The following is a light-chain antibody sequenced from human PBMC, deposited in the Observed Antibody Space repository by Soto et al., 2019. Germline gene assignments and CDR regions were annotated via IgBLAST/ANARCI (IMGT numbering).Light chain of an antibody. Sequence: DIQLTQSPSSLSASVGDRVTITCRASQSISSYLNWYQQRPGKAPNLLIYATSSLRTGVPSRFRGSMSGADFTLSITNLQPEDFATYYCQQRYSTPPSPFGLGTRLEIK. CDR2: ATS. V-gene: IGKV1-39*01. J-gene: IGKJ5*01. CDR3: QQRYSTPPSP. CDR1: QSISSY.